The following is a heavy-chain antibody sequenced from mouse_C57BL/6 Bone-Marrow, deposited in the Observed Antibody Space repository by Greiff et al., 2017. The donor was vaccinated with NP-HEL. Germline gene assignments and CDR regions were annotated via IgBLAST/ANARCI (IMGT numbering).Heavy chain of an antibody. CDR3: ARWLTGSFDY. V-gene: IGHV1-81*01. CDR1: GYTFTSYG. CDR2: IYPRSGNI. Sequence: LQESGAELARPGASVKLSCKASGYTFTSYGISWVKQRTGQGLEWIGEIYPRSGNIYYNEKFKGKATLTADKSSSTAYMGLRSLTSEDSAVYFCARWLTGSFDYWGQGTTLTVSS. D-gene: IGHD4-1*01. J-gene: IGHJ2*01.